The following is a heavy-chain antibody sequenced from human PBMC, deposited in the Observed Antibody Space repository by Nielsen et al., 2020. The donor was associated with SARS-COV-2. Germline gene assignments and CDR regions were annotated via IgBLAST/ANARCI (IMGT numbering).Heavy chain of an antibody. Sequence: GGSLRLSCAASGFTVSSNYMSWVRQAPGKGLEWVSVIYSGGSTYYADSVKGRFTISRDNSKNTLYLQMNSLRAEDTAVYYCARDRITMRACDYWGQGTLVTVSS. CDR2: IYSGGST. CDR1: GFTVSSNY. CDR3: ARDRITMRACDY. D-gene: IGHD3-22*01. V-gene: IGHV3-53*05. J-gene: IGHJ4*02.